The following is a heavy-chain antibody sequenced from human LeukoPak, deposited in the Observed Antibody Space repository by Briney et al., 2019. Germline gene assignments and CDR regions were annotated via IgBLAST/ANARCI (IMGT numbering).Heavy chain of an antibody. Sequence: SVKVSCKASGSTFSSYAISWVRQAPGQGLEWMGGIIPIFGTANYAQKFQGRVTITTDESTSTAYMELSSLRSEDTAVYYCYCARDSRGGSSSWYQDYYYMDVWGKGTTVTVSS. V-gene: IGHV1-69*05. J-gene: IGHJ6*03. CDR2: IIPIFGTA. CDR1: GSTFSSYA. CDR3: YCARDSRGGSSSWYQDYYYMDV. D-gene: IGHD6-13*01.